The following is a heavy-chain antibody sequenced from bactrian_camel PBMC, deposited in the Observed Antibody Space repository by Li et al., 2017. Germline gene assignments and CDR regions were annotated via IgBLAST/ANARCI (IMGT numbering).Heavy chain of an antibody. V-gene: IGHV3-2*01. CDR3: ATNAANVVF. CDR1: GFTFSNYY. Sequence: QLVESGGGAVQPGGSLRLTCATSGFTFSNYYMSWVRQLPGGSLEWVASIYKDGSRTYYPDVVKGRFTISRDNAKNTISLQMNSLKSDDTALYYCATNAANVVFWGQGTQVTVS. CDR2: IYKDGSRT. J-gene: IGHJ4*01.